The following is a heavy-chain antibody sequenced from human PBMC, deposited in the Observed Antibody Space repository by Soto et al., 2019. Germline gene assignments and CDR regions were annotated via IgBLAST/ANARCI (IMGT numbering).Heavy chain of an antibody. CDR3: ARDRWSSSAYYYYMDV. J-gene: IGHJ6*03. Sequence: EVQLVESGGGLVQPGGSLRLSCAASGFTFSSYWMSWVRQAPGKGLEWVANIKQDGSEKYYVDSVKGRFTISRDNAKNSLYLQMNSLRDEDTAVYYCARDRWSSSAYYYYMDVWGKGTTVTVSS. D-gene: IGHD6-6*01. V-gene: IGHV3-7*01. CDR1: GFTFSSYW. CDR2: IKQDGSEK.